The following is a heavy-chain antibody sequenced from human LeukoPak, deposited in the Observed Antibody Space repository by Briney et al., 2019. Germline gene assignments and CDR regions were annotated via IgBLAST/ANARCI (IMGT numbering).Heavy chain of an antibody. V-gene: IGHV1-2*02. D-gene: IGHD6-13*01. CDR2: INPSSGGT. CDR1: GYTFTGYY. J-gene: IGHJ4*02. CDR3: ARDSSSWYWEYFDY. Sequence: ASVKVSCKASGYTFTGYYMHWVRQAPGQGLEWMGWINPSSGGTNYAQKFQGRVTMTRDTSISTAYMELSRLRSDDTAVYYCARDSSSWYWEYFDYWGQGTLVTVSS.